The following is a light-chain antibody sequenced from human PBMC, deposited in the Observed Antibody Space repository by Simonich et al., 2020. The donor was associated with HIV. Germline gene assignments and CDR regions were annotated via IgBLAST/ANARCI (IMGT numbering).Light chain of an antibody. Sequence: DIQMTQSPSTLSASVGDRVTITCRASQSISSWLAWYQQKPGKAPKLLIYKASSLESGVPSRFSGSGFGTEFTLTISSLQPDDFATYYCQQYNGYSLTFGGGTKVEIK. CDR2: KAS. V-gene: IGKV1-5*03. J-gene: IGKJ4*01. CDR3: QQYNGYSLT. CDR1: QSISSW.